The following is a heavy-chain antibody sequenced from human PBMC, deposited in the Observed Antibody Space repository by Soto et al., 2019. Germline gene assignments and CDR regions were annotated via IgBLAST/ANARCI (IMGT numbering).Heavy chain of an antibody. V-gene: IGHV3-23*01. Sequence: EVQLLESGGGLVQPGGSLRLSCAASGFTFSSYAISWVRQAPGKGLEWVSAISGSGGSTYYADSVKGRFTISRDNSKNTLYLQMNSLRAEDTAVYYCAKDGEDGDYAGLWDYWGQGTLVTVSS. CDR1: GFTFSSYA. J-gene: IGHJ4*02. D-gene: IGHD4-17*01. CDR3: AKDGEDGDYAGLWDY. CDR2: ISGSGGST.